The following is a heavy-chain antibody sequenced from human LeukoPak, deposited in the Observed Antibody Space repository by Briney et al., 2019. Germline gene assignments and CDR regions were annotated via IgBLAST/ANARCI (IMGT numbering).Heavy chain of an antibody. CDR1: GYTFTSYY. V-gene: IGHV1-46*01. CDR3: ARDQVAAAGIDY. Sequence: ASVKVSCKASGYTFTSYYMHWVRQSPGQRLEWMGIINPSGGSTSYVQKFQGRDTMTRDTSTSTVYMELSSLRSEDTAVYYCARDQVAAAGIDYWGQGTLVTVSS. D-gene: IGHD6-13*01. J-gene: IGHJ4*02. CDR2: INPSGGST.